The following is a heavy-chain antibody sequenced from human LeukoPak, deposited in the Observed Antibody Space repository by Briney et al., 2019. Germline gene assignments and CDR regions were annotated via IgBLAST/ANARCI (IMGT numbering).Heavy chain of an antibody. Sequence: GGSLRLSCAASGFTFGSNTMGWVRQAPGKGLEWVSDINSRGTRTYYVDSVKGRFTISRDNSKNTLYLQMNSLRAEDTAVYYCAKPAKTDYADYWGQGTLVTVSS. CDR3: AKPAKTDYADY. CDR2: INSRGTRT. CDR1: GFTFGSNT. J-gene: IGHJ4*02. V-gene: IGHV3-23*05. D-gene: IGHD1-14*01.